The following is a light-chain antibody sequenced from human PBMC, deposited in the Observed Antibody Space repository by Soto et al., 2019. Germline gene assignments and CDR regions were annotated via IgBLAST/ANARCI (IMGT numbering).Light chain of an antibody. V-gene: IGLV2-23*01. Sequence: QAAPTKPASGSGVPRRWIRLSNTNTNSDVGTYNLVSWYQQHPGKAPKLLISEGGKRPSGVSDRFSGSKSGNTASLTISGLQAEDEADYYCCSFAAGNTYVFGTGTKVTVL. CDR1: NSDVGTYNL. J-gene: IGLJ1*01. CDR3: CSFAAGNTYV. CDR2: EGG.